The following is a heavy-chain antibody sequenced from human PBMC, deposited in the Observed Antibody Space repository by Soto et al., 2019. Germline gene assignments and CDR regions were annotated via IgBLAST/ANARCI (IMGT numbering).Heavy chain of an antibody. D-gene: IGHD2-2*02. J-gene: IGHJ5*02. CDR2: FDPEDGET. CDR1: GYTLTELS. Sequence: ASVKVSCKVSGYTLTELSMHWVRQAPGKGLEWMGGFDPEDGETIYAQKFQGRVTMTEDTSTDTAYMELSSLRSEDTAVYYCATDRYCSSTSCYRVNWFDPWGQGTLVTVSS. V-gene: IGHV1-24*01. CDR3: ATDRYCSSTSCYRVNWFDP.